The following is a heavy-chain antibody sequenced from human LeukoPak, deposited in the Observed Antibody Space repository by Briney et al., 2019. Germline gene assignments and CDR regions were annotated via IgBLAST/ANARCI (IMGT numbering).Heavy chain of an antibody. CDR2: IRSKANSYAT. CDR3: TSYYCSGGSCYGP. V-gene: IGHV3-73*01. D-gene: IGHD2-15*01. J-gene: IGHJ5*02. CDR1: GFTFSGSA. Sequence: GGSLRLSCAASGFTFSGSAMHWVRQASGKGLEWVGRIRSKANSYATAYAASVKGRFTISRDDSKNTAYLQMNSLKTEGTAVYYCTSYYCSGGSCYGPWGQGTLVTVSS.